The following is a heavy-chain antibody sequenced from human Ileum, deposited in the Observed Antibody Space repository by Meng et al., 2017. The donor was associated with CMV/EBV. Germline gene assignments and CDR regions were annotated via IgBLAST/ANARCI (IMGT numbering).Heavy chain of an antibody. V-gene: IGHV4-31*02. Sequence: VSGGSMTSGGYYWSWIRQHPGKGLEWVGYIYHSGSTYYNPSLQSRATISIDTSKNQFSLKLSSVTAADTAVYYCARLAAGISWFDPWGQGALVTVSS. CDR1: GGSMTSGGYY. CDR2: IYHSGST. D-gene: IGHD6-19*01. J-gene: IGHJ5*02. CDR3: ARLAAGISWFDP.